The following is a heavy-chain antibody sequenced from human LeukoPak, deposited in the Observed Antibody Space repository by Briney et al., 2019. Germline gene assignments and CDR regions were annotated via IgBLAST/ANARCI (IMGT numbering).Heavy chain of an antibody. Sequence: GGSLRLSCAASAFTFSSYGMHWVRQAPGKGLEWVAYIQYDRTNEQYAHSVKGRFRISRDNSNNILYLQMNSLRTEDTALYYCAKAKGPYYYGSGSHVDYWGQGTLVTVSS. CDR2: IQYDRTNE. D-gene: IGHD3-10*01. CDR3: AKAKGPYYYGSGSHVDY. V-gene: IGHV3-30*02. J-gene: IGHJ4*02. CDR1: AFTFSSYG.